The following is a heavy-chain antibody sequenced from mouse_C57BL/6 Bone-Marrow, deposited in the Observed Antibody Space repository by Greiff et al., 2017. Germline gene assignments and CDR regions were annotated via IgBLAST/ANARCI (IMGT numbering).Heavy chain of an antibody. CDR1: GYTFTSYW. J-gene: IGHJ1*03. CDR3: AIAPTIVTPYGYFDV. D-gene: IGHD2-5*01. V-gene: IGHV1-74*01. CDR2: LHPSDSDT. Sequence: QVQLQQPGAELVKPGASVKVSCKASGYTFTSYWMHWVKQRPGQGLEWIGRLHPSDSDTNYNQKFKGKATLTVDKSSSTAYMQLSSLTSEDSAVYYCAIAPTIVTPYGYFDVWGTGTTVTVSS.